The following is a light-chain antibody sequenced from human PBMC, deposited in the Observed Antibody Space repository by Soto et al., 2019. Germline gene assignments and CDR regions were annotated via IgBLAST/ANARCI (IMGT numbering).Light chain of an antibody. J-gene: IGKJ1*01. CDR1: QTVSSW. CDR3: QQYYSYSRT. V-gene: IGKV1-5*01. CDR2: DVS. Sequence: DIQMTQSPSTLSASVGDRVTITCRASQTVSSWLAWYQQKPGKAPKLLIYDVSSLESGVPSRFSGSGSGTEFTLTISSRQPDDFATYYCQQYYSYSRTFGQGTKVEVK.